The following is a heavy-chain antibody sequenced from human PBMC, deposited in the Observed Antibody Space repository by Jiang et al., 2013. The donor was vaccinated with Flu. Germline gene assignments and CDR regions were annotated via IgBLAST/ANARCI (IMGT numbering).Heavy chain of an antibody. Sequence: IGSSNTFRFFANSVNGRFSISRDDAKNSVYLQMNSLRAEDTAVYYCTRDLRDIVALPADWFDPWGQGTLVTVSS. D-gene: IGHD2-2*01. J-gene: IGHJ5*02. CDR2: IGSSNTFR. V-gene: IGHV3-21*01. CDR3: TRDLRDIVALPADWFDP.